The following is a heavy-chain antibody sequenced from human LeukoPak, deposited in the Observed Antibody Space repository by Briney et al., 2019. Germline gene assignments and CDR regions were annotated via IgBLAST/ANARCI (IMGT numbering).Heavy chain of an antibody. V-gene: IGHV3-30*18. D-gene: IGHD1-26*01. CDR1: GFTFSSYG. J-gene: IGHJ4*02. CDR2: ISYDGSNK. CDR3: ANDPSGEYYFDY. Sequence: PGGSLRLSCAASGFTFSSYGMHWVRQAPGKGLEWVAVISYDGSNKYYADSVKGRFTISRDNSKNTLYLQMNSLRAEDTAVYYCANDPSGEYYFDYWGQGTLVTVSS.